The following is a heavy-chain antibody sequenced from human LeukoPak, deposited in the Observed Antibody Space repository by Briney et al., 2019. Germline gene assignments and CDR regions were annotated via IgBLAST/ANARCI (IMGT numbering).Heavy chain of an antibody. CDR3: ASTTKQQLAHYFDY. CDR1: GGSFSGYY. CDR2: INHSGST. V-gene: IGHV4-34*01. J-gene: IGHJ4*02. Sequence: SETLSLTCAVYGGSFSGYYWSWIRQPPGKGLEWIGEINHSGSTNYNPSLKSRVTISVDTSKNQFSLKLSSVTAADTAVYYCASTTKQQLAHYFDYWGQGTLVTVSS. D-gene: IGHD6-13*01.